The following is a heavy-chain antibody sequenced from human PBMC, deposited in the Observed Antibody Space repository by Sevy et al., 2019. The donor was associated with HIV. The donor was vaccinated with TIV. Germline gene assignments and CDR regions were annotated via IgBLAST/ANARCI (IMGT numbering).Heavy chain of an antibody. V-gene: IGHV3-15*01. CDR2: AKRKSDGGSI. CDR3: ATVLGAGAAGAFEI. CDR1: GFSFKNVW. Sequence: GGSLRLSCAGSGFSFKNVWMTWVRQTPGKGLEWVGHAKRKSDGGSIDYGSPVNGRFTISRDDSKDMLYLQMSSLKTEDTGVYSCATVLGAGAAGAFEIWGQGTMVTVSS. D-gene: IGHD1-26*01. J-gene: IGHJ3*02.